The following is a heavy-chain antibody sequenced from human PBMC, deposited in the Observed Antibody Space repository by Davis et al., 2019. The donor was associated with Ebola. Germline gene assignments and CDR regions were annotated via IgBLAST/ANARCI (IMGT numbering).Heavy chain of an antibody. CDR3: ASARHSRGYFDY. Sequence: GESLKISCAASGFTFSDYYMSWIRQAPGKGLEWVSYISSSGSTIYYADSVKGRFTISRDNAKNSLYLQMNSLRDEDTAVYYCASARHSRGYFDYWGQGTLVTVSS. CDR2: ISSSGSTI. J-gene: IGHJ4*02. CDR1: GFTFSDYY. D-gene: IGHD2-15*01. V-gene: IGHV3-11*04.